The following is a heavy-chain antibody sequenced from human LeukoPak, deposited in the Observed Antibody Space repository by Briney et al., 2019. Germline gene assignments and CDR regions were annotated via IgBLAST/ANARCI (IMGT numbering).Heavy chain of an antibody. CDR3: ARETRYSYNFFAIDY. Sequence: GASVKVSCKASGYTFTGYFMHWVRQAPGQGLEWMGWINPNSGVTSYSQKFQGRVSMTRDTSISTVYMELSRLRSDDTAVYYCARETRYSYNFFAIDYWGQGTLVTVSS. CDR2: INPNSGVT. V-gene: IGHV1-2*02. D-gene: IGHD5-18*01. J-gene: IGHJ4*02. CDR1: GYTFTGYF.